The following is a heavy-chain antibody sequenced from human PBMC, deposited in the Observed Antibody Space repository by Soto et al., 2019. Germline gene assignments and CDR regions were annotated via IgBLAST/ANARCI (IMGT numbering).Heavy chain of an antibody. V-gene: IGHV1-69*01. D-gene: IGHD1-1*01. J-gene: IGHJ4*02. Sequence: QVQLVQSGAEVKKPGSSVKVSCKASGGTFSNYPFTWVRQAPGQGLEWMGGIIPIFGTITYAQKFQGRVKISADESTSTAYMEMSNLTSEDTAVYYCARPRTVATTKGYDYWGQGTLVTVSS. CDR3: ARPRTVATTKGYDY. CDR2: IIPIFGTI. CDR1: GGTFSNYP.